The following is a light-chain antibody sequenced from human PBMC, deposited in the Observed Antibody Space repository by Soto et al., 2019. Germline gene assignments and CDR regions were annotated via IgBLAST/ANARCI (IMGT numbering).Light chain of an antibody. Sequence: QSALTQPASVSGSPGQSITISCTGATSDVAIYNFVSWYQQHPGKAPKLIIYEGNKWPSGVSDRFSGSKSGNTASLTISGLQAEDEANYYCCSYAGSSTWLLGGGTKLTVL. CDR3: CSYAGSSTWL. CDR2: EGN. CDR1: TSDVAIYNF. J-gene: IGLJ2*01. V-gene: IGLV2-23*01.